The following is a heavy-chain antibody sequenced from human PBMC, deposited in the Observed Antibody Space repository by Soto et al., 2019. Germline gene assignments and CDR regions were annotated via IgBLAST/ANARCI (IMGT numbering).Heavy chain of an antibody. J-gene: IGHJ4*02. CDR3: ARGTVTTCPPDS. V-gene: IGHV3-30-3*01. CDR1: GFTFSSYA. Sequence: QVQLVESGGGVVQPGRSLRLSCAASGFTFSSYAMHWVRQAPGKGLEWVAVISYDGSNKYYADSVKGRFTISRDNSKNTRCLQLNSLRAEDTAVYYCARGTVTTCPPDSWGQGTLVTVSS. CDR2: ISYDGSNK. D-gene: IGHD4-17*01.